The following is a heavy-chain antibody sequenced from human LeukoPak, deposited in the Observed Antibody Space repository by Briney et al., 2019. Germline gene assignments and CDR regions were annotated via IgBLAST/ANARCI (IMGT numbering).Heavy chain of an antibody. V-gene: IGHV3-21*01. J-gene: IGHJ4*02. D-gene: IGHD2-2*01. CDR2: ISSGSGYI. Sequence: GGSLRLSCAASGFTFSSYSVNWVRQAPGKGLEWVSSISSGSGYIYYSDSMKGRFTISRDNAKNSLYLQMSSLRAEDTAVYYCARLACSTSCYEIDYWGQGTLVTVSS. CDR1: GFTFSSYS. CDR3: ARLACSTSCYEIDY.